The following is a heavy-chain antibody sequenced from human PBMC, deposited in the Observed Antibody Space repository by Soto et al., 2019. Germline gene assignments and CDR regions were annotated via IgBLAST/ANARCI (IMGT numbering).Heavy chain of an antibody. CDR2: INGGNDNT. Sequence: QVQLVQSGAEMKKPGASVKVSCKASGYTFTRFAIHWLRQAPGQSLEWMGWINGGNDNTRYSQKFQGRVTITMDTSANTVYMEVKVVRPEDTAVYYCVREGDQIDYDYGLDFWGQGTLVTVSS. CDR1: GYTFTRFA. V-gene: IGHV1-3*01. CDR3: VREGDQIDYDYGLDF. D-gene: IGHD5-12*01. J-gene: IGHJ4*02.